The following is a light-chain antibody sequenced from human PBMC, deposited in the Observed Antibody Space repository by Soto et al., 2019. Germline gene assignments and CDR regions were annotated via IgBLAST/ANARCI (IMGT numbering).Light chain of an antibody. V-gene: IGKV3D-15*01. Sequence: EIVLTQSPVTLSLSPGERATFSCRASQSVRTYLAWYQVKPGQAPRLLIYDASSRASGVPARFSGSRSGAEFTLTINSLQSEDFAVYYCQPYNNWPLTFGGGTKVDIK. J-gene: IGKJ4*01. CDR2: DAS. CDR3: QPYNNWPLT. CDR1: QSVRTY.